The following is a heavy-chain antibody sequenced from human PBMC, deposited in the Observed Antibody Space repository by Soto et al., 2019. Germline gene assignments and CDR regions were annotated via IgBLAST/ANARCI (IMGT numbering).Heavy chain of an antibody. CDR2: INPNSGGT. Sequence: GASVKVSCKASGYTFTGYYMHWVRQAPGQGLEWMGWINPNSGGTNYAQKFQGWVTMTRDTSISTAYMELSRLRSDDTAVSYCARGIAARPNHKYYYYYGMDVWGQGTTVTVSS. V-gene: IGHV1-2*04. CDR3: ARGIAARPNHKYYYYYGMDV. J-gene: IGHJ6*02. CDR1: GYTFTGYY. D-gene: IGHD6-6*01.